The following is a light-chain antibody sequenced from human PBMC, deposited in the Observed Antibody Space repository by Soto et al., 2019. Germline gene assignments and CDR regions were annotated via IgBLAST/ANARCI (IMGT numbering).Light chain of an antibody. V-gene: IGKV3-15*01. CDR1: QSIYTN. Sequence: EIVMTQSPATLSVSPGERATLSCRASQSIYTNFGWYQQKVGQAPRLLIYGASIRATGIPARFSGSGSGTEFTLTINGLQSEDSAVYYCQQYNQWPPFTFGQGTRLEIK. CDR2: GAS. J-gene: IGKJ5*01. CDR3: QQYNQWPPFT.